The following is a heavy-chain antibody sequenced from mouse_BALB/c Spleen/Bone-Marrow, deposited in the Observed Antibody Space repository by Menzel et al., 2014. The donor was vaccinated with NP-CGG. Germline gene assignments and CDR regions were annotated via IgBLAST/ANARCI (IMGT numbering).Heavy chain of an antibody. CDR1: GFSFSSYS. CDR2: ISSGGHDT. Sequence: EVKLMESGGGLVKPGGSLKLSCAASGFSFSSYSMSWARQTPEKRLEWVATISSGGHDTYYPDSVKGRFTISRDNAKNTLYLQMSSLKSEDTAMYYCSKDGGYDYSYYFDYWGQGTTLTVSS. J-gene: IGHJ2*01. CDR3: SKDGGYDYSYYFDY. V-gene: IGHV5-6-4*01. D-gene: IGHD2-4*01.